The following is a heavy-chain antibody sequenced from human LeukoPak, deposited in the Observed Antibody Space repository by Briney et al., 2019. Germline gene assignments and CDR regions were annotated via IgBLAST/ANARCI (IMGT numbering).Heavy chain of an antibody. D-gene: IGHD3-10*01. CDR1: GYTFTGYY. V-gene: IGHV1-2*02. CDR2: INPNSGGT. CDR3: ARDLGGSGEDY. Sequence: GASVKVSCKASGYTFTGYYIHWVRQAPGQGLEWMGWINPNSGGTSCAQKFQGRVTMTTDTSISTAFMELSRLTSDDTAVYYCARDLGGSGEDYWGQGTLVTVSS. J-gene: IGHJ4*02.